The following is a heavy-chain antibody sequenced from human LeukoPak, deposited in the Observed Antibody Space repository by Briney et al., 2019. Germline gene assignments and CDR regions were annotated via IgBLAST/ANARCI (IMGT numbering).Heavy chain of an antibody. CDR1: AGSFTGYY. D-gene: IGHD3-10*01. CDR2: IDHTGSI. Sequence: SETLSLTCAVNAGSFTGYYWSWIRQPPGKGLEWIGEIDHTGSISYNPSLRSRVTISVDTFKNQFSLKPRSVTAADRAIYYCARGGYGPESHYRYWGQGTLVTVSS. CDR3: ARGGYGPESHYRY. V-gene: IGHV4-34*01. J-gene: IGHJ4*02.